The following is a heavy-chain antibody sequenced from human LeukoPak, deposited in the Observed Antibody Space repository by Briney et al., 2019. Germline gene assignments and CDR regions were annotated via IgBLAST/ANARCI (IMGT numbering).Heavy chain of an antibody. J-gene: IGHJ4*02. CDR2: IIPIFGTA. D-gene: IGHD3-22*01. CDR1: GGTFSSYA. V-gene: IGHV1-69*01. CDR3: ARKTYYDSSGPFDH. Sequence: SVKVSCKASGGTFSSYAISWVRQAPGQGLEWMGGIIPIFGTANYAQKFQGRVTITADESTSTAYMELSSLRSEDTAVYYCARKTYYDSSGPFDHWGQGTLVTVSS.